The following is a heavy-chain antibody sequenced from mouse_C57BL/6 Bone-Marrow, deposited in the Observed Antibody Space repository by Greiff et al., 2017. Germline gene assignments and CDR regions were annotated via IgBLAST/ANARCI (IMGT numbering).Heavy chain of an antibody. CDR1: GYTFTSYW. Sequence: VQLQQPGAELVMPGASVKLSCKASGYTFTSYWMHWVKQRPGQGLEWIGMIHPNSGSTNYNEKFKSKATLTVDKSSSTAYMQLSSLTSEDSAVYYCALYDPYYFDYWGQGTTLTVSS. D-gene: IGHD2-3*01. V-gene: IGHV1-64*01. CDR3: ALYDPYYFDY. J-gene: IGHJ2*01. CDR2: IHPNSGST.